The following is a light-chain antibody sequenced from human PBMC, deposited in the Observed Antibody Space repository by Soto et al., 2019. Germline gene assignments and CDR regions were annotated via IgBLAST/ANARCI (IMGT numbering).Light chain of an antibody. CDR3: QQYGRAQT. V-gene: IGKV3-20*01. CDR1: QSVSSSY. CDR2: GAS. Sequence: EIVLTQSPGTLPLSPGERATLSCRASQSVSSSYLAWYQQKPGQAPRLLIYGASSRATGIPDRFSGSGSGTDFTLTISRLEPEDFAVYYCQQYGRAQTFGQGTKVDIK. J-gene: IGKJ1*01.